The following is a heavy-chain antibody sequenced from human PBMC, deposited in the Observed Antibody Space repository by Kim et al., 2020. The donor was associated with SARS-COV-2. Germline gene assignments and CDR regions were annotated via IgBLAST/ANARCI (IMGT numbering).Heavy chain of an antibody. Sequence: GGSLRLSCAASGFTFSSYGMHWVRQAPGKGLEWVAVIWYDGSNKYYADSVKGRFTISRDNSKNTLYLQMNSLRAEDTAVYYCAREGLFGCGEFGNSMDVWGQGTTVTVSS. J-gene: IGHJ6*02. CDR3: AREGLFGCGEFGNSMDV. D-gene: IGHD3-10*01. CDR1: GFTFSSYG. V-gene: IGHV3-33*01. CDR2: IWYDGSNK.